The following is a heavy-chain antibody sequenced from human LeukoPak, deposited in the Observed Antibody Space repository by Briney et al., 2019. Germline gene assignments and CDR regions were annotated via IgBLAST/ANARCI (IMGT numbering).Heavy chain of an antibody. CDR3: AREKPGVDTAMGGFDY. Sequence: SSETLSLTCTVSGGSISSYYWSWIRQPPGKGLEWIGYIYYSGSTNYNPSLKSRVTISVDTSKNQFSLKLSSVTAADTAVYYCAREKPGVDTAMGGFDYWGQGTLVTVSS. J-gene: IGHJ4*02. D-gene: IGHD5-18*01. V-gene: IGHV4-59*01. CDR1: GGSISSYY. CDR2: IYYSGST.